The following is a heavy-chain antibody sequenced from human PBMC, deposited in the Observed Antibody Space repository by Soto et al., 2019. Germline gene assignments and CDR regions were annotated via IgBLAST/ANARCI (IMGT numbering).Heavy chain of an antibody. Sequence: QVQLVESGGGVVQPGRSLRLSCAASGFTFSSYAMHWVRQAPGKGLEWVAVISYDGSNKYYADSVKGRFTISRDNSKNTLYLQMNSLRAEDTAMYYCARGPSSLTRFDYWGQGTLVTVSS. J-gene: IGHJ4*02. D-gene: IGHD2-2*01. CDR1: GFTFSSYA. V-gene: IGHV3-30-3*01. CDR3: ARGPSSLTRFDY. CDR2: ISYDGSNK.